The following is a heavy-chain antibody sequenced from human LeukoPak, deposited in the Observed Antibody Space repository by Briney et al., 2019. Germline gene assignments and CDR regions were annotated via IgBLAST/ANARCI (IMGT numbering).Heavy chain of an antibody. J-gene: IGHJ4*02. CDR2: IYYSGST. Sequence: PSETLSLTCAVYGGSFSGYYWSWIRQPPGKGLEWIGSIYYSGSTYYNPSLKSRVTISVDTSKNQFSLKLSSVTAADTAVYYCARHHRDYGDYIYYFDYWGQGTLVTVSS. D-gene: IGHD4-17*01. CDR3: ARHHRDYGDYIYYFDY. CDR1: GGSFSGYY. V-gene: IGHV4-34*01.